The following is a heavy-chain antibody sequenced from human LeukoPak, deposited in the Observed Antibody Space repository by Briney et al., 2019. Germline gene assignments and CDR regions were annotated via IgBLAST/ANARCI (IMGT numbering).Heavy chain of an antibody. J-gene: IGHJ3*02. D-gene: IGHD6-19*01. CDR3: ARRLVAGTHGAFDI. V-gene: IGHV4-59*01. CDR1: GGSISSYY. CDR2: IYYSGST. Sequence: PSETLSLTCTVSGGSISSYYWSWIRQPPGKGLEWIGYIYYSGSTNYNPSLKSRVTISVDTSKNQFSLKLSSVTAADTAVYYCARRLVAGTHGAFDIWGQGTMVTVSS.